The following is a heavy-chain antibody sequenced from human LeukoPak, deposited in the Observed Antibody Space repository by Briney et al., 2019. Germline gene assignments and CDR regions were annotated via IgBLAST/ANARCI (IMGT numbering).Heavy chain of an antibody. CDR1: GYTFTGYY. Sequence: ASVKVSCKASGYTFTGYYMHWVRQAPGQGLEWMGWINPNSGGTNYAQKFQGRVTMTRDTSISTAYMELSRLRSDDTAVYYCARSLAAAGTSSHYWGQGTLVTVSS. V-gene: IGHV1-2*02. J-gene: IGHJ4*02. CDR3: ARSLAAAGTSSHY. D-gene: IGHD6-13*01. CDR2: INPNSGGT.